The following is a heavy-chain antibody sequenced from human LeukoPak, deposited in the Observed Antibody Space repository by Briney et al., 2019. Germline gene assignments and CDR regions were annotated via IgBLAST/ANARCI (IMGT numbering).Heavy chain of an antibody. J-gene: IGHJ6*03. V-gene: IGHV3-7*01. CDR2: IKQDGSEK. CDR3: TKDGVIVVVPAAIPLYYTDV. Sequence: PGGSLRLSCAASGFTFSSYWMSWVRQAPGKGLEWVANIKQDGSEKYYVDSVKGRFTISRDNAKDSLYLQMNSLRAEDTAVYYCTKDGVIVVVPAAIPLYYTDVWGKGTTVTVSS. CDR1: GFTFSSYW. D-gene: IGHD2-2*02.